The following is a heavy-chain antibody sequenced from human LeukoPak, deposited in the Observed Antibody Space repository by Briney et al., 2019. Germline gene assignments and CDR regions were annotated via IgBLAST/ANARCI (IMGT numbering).Heavy chain of an antibody. CDR1: GFTFSSYA. CDR3: ARDQGSGFLEWLFAPHYMDV. D-gene: IGHD3-3*01. Sequence: PGGSLRLSCAASGFTFSSYAMHWVRQAPGKGLEYVSAISSNGGSTYYANSVKGRFTISRDNSKNTLYLQMGSLRAEDMAVYYCARDQGSGFLEWLFAPHYMDVWGKGTTVTVSS. J-gene: IGHJ6*03. CDR2: ISSNGGST. V-gene: IGHV3-64*01.